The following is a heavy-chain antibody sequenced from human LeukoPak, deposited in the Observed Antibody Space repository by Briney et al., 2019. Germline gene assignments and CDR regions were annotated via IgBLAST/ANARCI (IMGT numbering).Heavy chain of an antibody. D-gene: IGHD2-15*01. V-gene: IGHV3-23*01. CDR3: ARQDCSGGSCYLDY. CDR1: GFTFSSYA. J-gene: IGHJ4*02. CDR2: ISGSGDST. Sequence: PGGSLRLSCAASGFTFSSYAMSWVRQAPGKGLEWVSAISGSGDSTYYADSVKGRFTISRDNSKNTLFLQMNNLRTEDTAVYSCARQDCSGGSCYLDYWGQGMLVTVSS.